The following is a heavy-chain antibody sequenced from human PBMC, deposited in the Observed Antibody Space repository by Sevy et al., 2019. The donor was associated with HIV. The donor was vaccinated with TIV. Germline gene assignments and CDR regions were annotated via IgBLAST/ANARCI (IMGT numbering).Heavy chain of an antibody. CDR3: ARAVGYCYSKNECWFVF. Sequence: GGSLRLSCAASGFTFSDYSMNWVRQAPGKGLEWVSYISSNSGTIYYADSVKGQFTISRDNAKSSLYLQMNGLRAEDTAVYYCARAVGYCYSKNECWFVFWGQGTLVTVSS. CDR1: GFTFSDYS. J-gene: IGHJ4*02. V-gene: IGHV3-48*01. CDR2: ISSNSGTI. D-gene: IGHD2-21*01.